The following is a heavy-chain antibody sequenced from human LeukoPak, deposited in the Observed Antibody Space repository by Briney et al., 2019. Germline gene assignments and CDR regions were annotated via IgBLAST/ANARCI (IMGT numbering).Heavy chain of an antibody. V-gene: IGHV3-30*09. J-gene: IGHJ6*03. CDR3: ARSPTYNYMDV. CDR1: RFTFSNYV. CDR2: ISYDGTNK. Sequence: GGSLRLSCEAYRFTFSNYVIHWVRQAPGKGLEWLAVISYDGTNKYYADSVKGRFAISRDHSKTTVDLQMDSRAGANTAVYYCARSPTYNYMDVWGKGTTVTVSS.